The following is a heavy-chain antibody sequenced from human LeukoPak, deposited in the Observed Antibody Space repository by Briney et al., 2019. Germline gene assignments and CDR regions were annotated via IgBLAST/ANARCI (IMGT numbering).Heavy chain of an antibody. J-gene: IGHJ4*02. CDR3: ARRYYDSSGYYYGTLDY. D-gene: IGHD3-22*01. CDR2: INHSGST. Sequence: SETLSLTCAVYGGSFSGYYWSWIRQPPGKGLEWIGEINHSGSTNYNPSLKSRVTISVDTSKNQFSLKLSSVTAADTAVYYCARRYYDSSGYYYGTLDYWGQGTLVTVSS. V-gene: IGHV4-34*01. CDR1: GGSFSGYY.